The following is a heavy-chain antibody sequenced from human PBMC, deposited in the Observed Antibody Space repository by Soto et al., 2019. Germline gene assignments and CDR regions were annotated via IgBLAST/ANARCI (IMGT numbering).Heavy chain of an antibody. J-gene: IGHJ6*02. CDR2: ISYDGSNK. Sequence: GGSLRLSCAASGFTFSSYGMHWVRQAPGKGLEWVAVISYDGSNKYYADSVKGRFTISRDNSKNTLYLQMNSLRAEDTAVYYCAKALVERSPLNYYYYYGMDVWGQETTVTVSS. D-gene: IGHD1-1*01. CDR1: GFTFSSYG. CDR3: AKALVERSPLNYYYYYGMDV. V-gene: IGHV3-30*18.